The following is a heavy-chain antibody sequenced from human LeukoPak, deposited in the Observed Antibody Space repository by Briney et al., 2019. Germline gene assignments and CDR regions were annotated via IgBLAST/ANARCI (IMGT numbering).Heavy chain of an antibody. D-gene: IGHD6-19*01. CDR2: IYPGDFDT. V-gene: IGHV5-51*01. J-gene: IGHJ4*02. CDR3: AGSYSSGWYYDY. Sequence: GESLKISCKGSGYIFTTYWIAWVRQMPGKGLEWMGIIYPGDFDTRYSPSFQGQVSISVDKSISTAYLQWSSLKASDTAIHYCAGSYSSGWYYDYWGQGTLVTVSS. CDR1: GYIFTTYW.